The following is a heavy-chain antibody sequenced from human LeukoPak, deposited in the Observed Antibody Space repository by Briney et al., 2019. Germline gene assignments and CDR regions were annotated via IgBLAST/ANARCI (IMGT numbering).Heavy chain of an antibody. CDR1: GGSISSYY. D-gene: IGHD2-15*01. CDR3: ARVVCNGGTCHSDFDY. Sequence: SETLSLTCTVSGGSISSYYWSWIRQPPGKGLEWIGEIYQTGITNYNPPLKSRLTLSVDTSKNQFSLKLRSVTAADTAVYYCARVVCNGGTCHSDFDYWSREPRSPSPQ. J-gene: IGHJ4*02. CDR2: IYQTGIT. V-gene: IGHV4-59*12.